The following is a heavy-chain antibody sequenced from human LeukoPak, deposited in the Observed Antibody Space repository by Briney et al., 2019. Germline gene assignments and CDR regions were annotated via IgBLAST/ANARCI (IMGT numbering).Heavy chain of an antibody. CDR2: MNPNSGNT. CDR3: ARVGYCSSTSCYSGFDP. J-gene: IGHJ5*02. V-gene: IGHV1-8*01. Sequence: RASVKVSCKASGYTFTSYDINWVRQATGQGLEWMGWMNPNSGNTGYAQKFQGTVTMTRNTSISTAYMELSSLRSEDTAVYYCARVGYCSSTSCYSGFDPWGQGTLVTVSS. CDR1: GYTFTSYD. D-gene: IGHD2-2*01.